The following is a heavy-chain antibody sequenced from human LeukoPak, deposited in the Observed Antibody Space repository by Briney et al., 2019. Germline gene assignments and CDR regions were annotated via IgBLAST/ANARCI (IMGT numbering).Heavy chain of an antibody. V-gene: IGHV4-31*03. CDR2: IYYSGTT. Sequence: SETLSLTCTVSGGSISSGGYCWSWIRQYPGKGLEWIGYIYYSGTTYCNPSLRSRVTILVDKSKNQFSLKLSSVTAADTAVYYCASDPESSALNGFDIWGQGTMVTVSP. J-gene: IGHJ3*02. CDR1: GGSISSGGYC. CDR3: ASDPESSALNGFDI. D-gene: IGHD3-22*01.